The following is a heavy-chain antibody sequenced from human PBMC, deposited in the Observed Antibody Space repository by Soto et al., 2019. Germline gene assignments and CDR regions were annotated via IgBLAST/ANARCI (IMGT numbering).Heavy chain of an antibody. CDR1: GFTFSSYG. Sequence: LRLSCAASGFTFSSYGMHWVRQAPGKGLEWVAVIWYDGSNKYYADSVKGRFTISRDNSKNTLYLQMNSLRAEDTAVYYCARARFEVASRYYYYGMDVWGQGTTVTVSS. D-gene: IGHD2-15*01. CDR3: ARARFEVASRYYYYGMDV. CDR2: IWYDGSNK. V-gene: IGHV3-33*01. J-gene: IGHJ6*02.